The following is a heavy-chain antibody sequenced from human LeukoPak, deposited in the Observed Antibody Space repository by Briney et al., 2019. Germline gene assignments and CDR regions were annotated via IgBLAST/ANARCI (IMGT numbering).Heavy chain of an antibody. CDR3: ARDLEVGVGYYYYYGMDV. V-gene: IGHV1-69*04. Sequence: ASVKVSCKASGGTFSSYAISWVRQAPGQGLEWMGRIIPILGIANYAQKFQGRVTITADKSTSTAYMELSSLRSGDTAVYYCARDLEVGVGYYYYYGMDVWGQGTTVTVSS. CDR1: GGTFSSYA. J-gene: IGHJ6*02. CDR2: IIPILGIA. D-gene: IGHD1-26*01.